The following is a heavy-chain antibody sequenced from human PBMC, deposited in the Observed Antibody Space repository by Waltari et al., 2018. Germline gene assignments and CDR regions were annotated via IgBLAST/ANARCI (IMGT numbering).Heavy chain of an antibody. CDR3: ARDPSGSYPGDY. D-gene: IGHD1-26*01. CDR1: GFTVSTNY. CDR2: IVRCGSK. V-gene: IGHV3-53*01. J-gene: IGHJ4*02. Sequence: EVQLVESGGGLIQPGGSLRLSCAASGFTVSTNYMTWVRQAPGKGLEWLSVIVRCGSKYSADSVKGRFTISRDNSKNTLYLQMNSLRAEDTAVYYCARDPSGSYPGDYWGQGTLVTVSS.